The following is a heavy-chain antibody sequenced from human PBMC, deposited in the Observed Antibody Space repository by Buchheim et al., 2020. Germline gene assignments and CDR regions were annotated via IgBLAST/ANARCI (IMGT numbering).Heavy chain of an antibody. CDR2: ITHSGSA. V-gene: IGHV4-34*01. Sequence: QVQLQESGPGLVKPSGTLSLTCGVSGGSFGGYYWIWIRQPPGKGLEWIGEITHSGSANYNPSLESRVTISDDTSQRQFSLRLRSVTAADTAVYYCARRHGYNYGLRDWGQGTL. CDR1: GGSFGGYY. D-gene: IGHD5-24*01. CDR3: ARRHGYNYGLRD. J-gene: IGHJ4*02.